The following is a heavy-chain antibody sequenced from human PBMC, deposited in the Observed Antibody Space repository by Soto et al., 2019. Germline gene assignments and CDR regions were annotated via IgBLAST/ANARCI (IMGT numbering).Heavy chain of an antibody. CDR1: GFTFSDYY. V-gene: IGHV3-11*06. J-gene: IGHJ5*02. CDR2: ISSSSSYT. Sequence: LRLSCAASGFTFSDYYMSWIRQSPGKVLEWVSYISSSSSYTNYADSVKGRFTISRDNAKNSLYLQMKSLRAEDTAVYYCARDRYDRSGYYDNWFDPWGQGTMVTVSS. CDR3: ARDRYDRSGYYDNWFDP. D-gene: IGHD3-22*01.